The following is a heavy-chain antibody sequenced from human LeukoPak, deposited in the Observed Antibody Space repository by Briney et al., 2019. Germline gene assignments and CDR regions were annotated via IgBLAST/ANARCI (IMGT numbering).Heavy chain of an antibody. CDR3: ARNRLWFGELFQPYYYGMDV. D-gene: IGHD3-10*01. CDR2: ISAYNGNT. Sequence: ASVKVSCKASRYTFTSYGISWVRQAPGQGLEWMGWISAYNGNTNYAQKLQGRVTMTTDTSTSTAYMELRSLRSDDTAVYYCARNRLWFGELFQPYYYGMDVWGQGTTVTVSS. V-gene: IGHV1-18*01. J-gene: IGHJ6*02. CDR1: RYTFTSYG.